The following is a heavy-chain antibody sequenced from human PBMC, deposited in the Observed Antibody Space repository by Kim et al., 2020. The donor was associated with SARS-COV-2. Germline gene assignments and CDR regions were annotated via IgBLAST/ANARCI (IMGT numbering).Heavy chain of an antibody. V-gene: IGHV1-3*01. CDR3: ARSITMIVVALGY. Sequence: YSQKFQGRVTIPRDTSASTAYMELSSLRSEDTAVYYCARSITMIVVALGYWGQGTLVTVSS. J-gene: IGHJ4*02. D-gene: IGHD3-22*01.